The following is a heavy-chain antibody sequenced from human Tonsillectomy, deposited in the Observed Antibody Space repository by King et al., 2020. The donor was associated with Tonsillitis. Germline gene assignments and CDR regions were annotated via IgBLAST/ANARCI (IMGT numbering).Heavy chain of an antibody. CDR2: IIPIFGTT. V-gene: IGHV1-69*01. CDR3: ASSPNSVDYFDY. J-gene: IGHJ4*02. CDR1: GGTFSTFA. Sequence: VQLVQSGAEVKKPGSSVKVSCKASGGTFSTFALNWVRQAPGQGLEWMGGIIPIFGTTNYAQKFQGRVTITADESTSTGYMELSSLRSEDTAVYYCASSPNSVDYFDYWGQGTLVTVSS. D-gene: IGHD5/OR15-5a*01.